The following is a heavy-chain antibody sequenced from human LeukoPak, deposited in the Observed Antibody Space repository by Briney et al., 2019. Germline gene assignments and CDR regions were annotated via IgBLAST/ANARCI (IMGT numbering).Heavy chain of an antibody. J-gene: IGHJ4*02. D-gene: IGHD2-2*02. CDR3: ARGPRPGYCSSTSCYTPWGFDY. V-gene: IGHV4-59*12. CDR2: IYYSGST. Sequence: SETLSLTCTVSGGSISSYYWSWIRQPPGKGLEWIGNIYYSGSTNYNPSLKSRVTISVDTSKNQFSLKLSSVTAADTAVYYCARGPRPGYCSSTSCYTPWGFDYWGQGTLVTVSS. CDR1: GGSISSYY.